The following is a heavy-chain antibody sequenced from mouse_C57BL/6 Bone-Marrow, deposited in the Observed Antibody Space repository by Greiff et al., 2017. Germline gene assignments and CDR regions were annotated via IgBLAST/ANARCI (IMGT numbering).Heavy chain of an antibody. V-gene: IGHV1-81*01. J-gene: IGHJ3*01. Sequence: QVQLQQSGAELARPGASVKLSCKASGYTFTSYGLSWVKQSTGQGLEWIGEIYPRSGNTYYNEKFKGKATLTADKSSSTAYMALRSLTSEDAAVYVCARDEDDVCAYWGQGTLVTGAA. CDR1: GYTFTSYG. D-gene: IGHD2-12*01. CDR2: IYPRSGNT. CDR3: ARDEDDVCAY.